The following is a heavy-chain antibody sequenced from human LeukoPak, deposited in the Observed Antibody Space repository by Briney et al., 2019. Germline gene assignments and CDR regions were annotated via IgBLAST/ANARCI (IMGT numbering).Heavy chain of an antibody. V-gene: IGHV4-39*01. Sequence: PSETLSLTCTVSGGSISSSSYYWGWLRQPPGTGLEWVGTIYYSGSTYYNPSLKSRVTISEDTSKNQFSLKPSSVTAADTAVYYCARPAYGSGSYSGFDYWGQGTLVTVSS. J-gene: IGHJ4*02. D-gene: IGHD3-10*01. CDR1: GGSISSSSYY. CDR3: ARPAYGSGSYSGFDY. CDR2: IYYSGST.